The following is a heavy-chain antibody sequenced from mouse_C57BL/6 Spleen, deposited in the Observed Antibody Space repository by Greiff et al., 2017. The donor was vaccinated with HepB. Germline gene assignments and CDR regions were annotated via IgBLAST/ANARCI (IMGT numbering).Heavy chain of an antibody. CDR3: ARQYYYGSSYAWFAY. Sequence: VQLQQSGPELVKPGASVKISCKASGYSFTSYYIHWVKQRPGQGLEWIGWIYPGSGNTKYNEKFKGKATLTADTSSSPAYMQLSSLTSEDSAVYYCARQYYYGSSYAWFAYWGQGTLVTVSA. D-gene: IGHD1-1*01. V-gene: IGHV1-66*01. CDR1: GYSFTSYY. J-gene: IGHJ3*01. CDR2: IYPGSGNT.